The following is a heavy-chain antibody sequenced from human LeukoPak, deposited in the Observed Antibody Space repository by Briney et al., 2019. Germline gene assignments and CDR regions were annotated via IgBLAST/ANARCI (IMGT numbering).Heavy chain of an antibody. Sequence: ASVKVSCKASGYTFTSYGISWVRQAPGQGLEWMGWISAYNGNTNYAQKLQGRVTMTTDTSTSTAYMELRSLRSDDTAVYYCARDLTTVVTIYGMDVWGQGTTVTVSS. CDR3: ARDLTTVVTIYGMDV. CDR1: GYTFTSYG. V-gene: IGHV1-18*01. J-gene: IGHJ6*02. CDR2: ISAYNGNT. D-gene: IGHD4-17*01.